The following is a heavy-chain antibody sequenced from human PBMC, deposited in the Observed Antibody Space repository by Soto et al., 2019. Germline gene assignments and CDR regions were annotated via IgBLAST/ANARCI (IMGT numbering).Heavy chain of an antibody. Sequence: EVQLLESGGGLVQPGGSLRLSCAASGFTFSSYAMRWVRQAPGKGLEWVSAISGSGASTYYADSVKGRFTISRDNSKNTLYLQMNSLRAEDPAVYYCARRGSGSYYDYWGQGTLVTVSS. CDR1: GFTFSSYA. CDR2: ISGSGAST. D-gene: IGHD1-26*01. J-gene: IGHJ4*02. V-gene: IGHV3-23*01. CDR3: ARRGSGSYYDY.